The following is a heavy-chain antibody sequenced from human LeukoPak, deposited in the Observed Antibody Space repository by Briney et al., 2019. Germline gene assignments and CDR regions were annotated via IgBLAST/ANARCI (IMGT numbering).Heavy chain of an antibody. CDR2: IIPIFGTA. V-gene: IGHV1-69*01. Sequence: SVKVSCKASGGTFSSYAISWVRQAPGQGLEWMGGIIPIFGTASYAQKFQGRVTITADESTSTAYMELSSLRSEDTAVYYCARDGSDYYDSTFDYWGQGTLVTVSS. D-gene: IGHD3-22*01. CDR1: GGTFSSYA. J-gene: IGHJ4*02. CDR3: ARDGSDYYDSTFDY.